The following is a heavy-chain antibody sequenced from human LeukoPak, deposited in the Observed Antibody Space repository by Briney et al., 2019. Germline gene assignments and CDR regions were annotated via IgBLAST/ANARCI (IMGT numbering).Heavy chain of an antibody. D-gene: IGHD3-10*01. Sequence: GGSLRLSCAASGFTLSSYGMSWVRQAPGKGLEWVSTISGVGDATYCADSVKGRFTISRDNSKNTLDLQMNSLRAEDTAVYYCARDSLMLRGPLVIYYFDFWGQGTLVTVSS. V-gene: IGHV3-23*01. CDR3: ARDSLMLRGPLVIYYFDF. J-gene: IGHJ4*02. CDR2: ISGVGDAT. CDR1: GFTLSSYG.